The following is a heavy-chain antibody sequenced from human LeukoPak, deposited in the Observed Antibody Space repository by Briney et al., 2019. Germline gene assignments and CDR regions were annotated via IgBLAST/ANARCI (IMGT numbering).Heavy chain of an antibody. D-gene: IGHD3-16*02. J-gene: IGHJ4*02. CDR2: ISAYNGNT. CDR3: ARLDDSVWGSYRYALDY. V-gene: IGHV1-18*01. CDR1: GYTFTSYG. Sequence: ASVKVSCKASGYTFTSYGISWVRQAPGQGLEWMGWISAYNGNTNYAQKLQGRVTMTTDTSTSTVYMELRSLRSDDTAVYYCARLDDSVWGSYRYALDYWGQGTLVTVSS.